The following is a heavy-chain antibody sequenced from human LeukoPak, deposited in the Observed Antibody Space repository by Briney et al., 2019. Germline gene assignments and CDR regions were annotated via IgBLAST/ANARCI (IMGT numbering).Heavy chain of an antibody. CDR2: IYTSGST. J-gene: IGHJ6*03. V-gene: IGHV4-61*02. D-gene: IGHD3-3*01. Sequence: SQTLSLTCTVSGGSISSGSYYWSWIRQPAGKGLEWIGRIYTSGSTNYNPSLKSPVTISVDTSKNQFSLKLSSVTAADTAVYYCARAFITISDSYYYYMDVWGKGTTVTVSS. CDR1: GGSISSGSYY. CDR3: ARAFITISDSYYYYMDV.